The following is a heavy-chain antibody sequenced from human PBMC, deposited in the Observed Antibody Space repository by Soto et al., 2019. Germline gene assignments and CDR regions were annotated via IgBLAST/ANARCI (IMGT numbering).Heavy chain of an antibody. Sequence: PGGSLRLSCETSGFTLTSYAMTWVRQAPGKGLEWIGRIKSETDGGTTDYAAPVKGRFTISRDDSEDTLFLQMNSLKTEDTAVYYCTTLSYGIDVWGQGTSVTVSS. V-gene: IGHV3-15*01. CDR2: IKSETDGGTT. CDR1: GFTLTSYA. J-gene: IGHJ6*02. CDR3: TTLSYGIDV.